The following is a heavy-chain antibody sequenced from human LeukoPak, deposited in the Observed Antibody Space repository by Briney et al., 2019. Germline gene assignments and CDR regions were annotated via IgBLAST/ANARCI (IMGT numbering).Heavy chain of an antibody. V-gene: IGHV3-7*01. CDR2: IQQDGSEK. J-gene: IGHJ4*02. D-gene: IGHD6-13*01. Sequence: GGSLRLSCAASRFTFDEYGMSWVRQTAGKGLEWVANIQQDGSEKYYVDSVKGRFIISRDNAKNSLYLQMNSLRDEDTAVYYCARVGSSTWYGHYYFDYWGQGTLVTVSS. CDR3: ARVGSSTWYGHYYFDY. CDR1: RFTFDEYG.